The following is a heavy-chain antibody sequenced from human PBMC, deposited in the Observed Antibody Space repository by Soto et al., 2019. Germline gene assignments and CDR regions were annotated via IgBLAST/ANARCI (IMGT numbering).Heavy chain of an antibody. V-gene: IGHV3-30-3*01. Sequence: PGGCLRLSCAASGFTFSSYAMHCVRQAPCKGLEWEAVISYDGSNKYYADSVKGRFTISRDNSKNSLYLQMNSKQAEDTAVYYCARTSGYTVTDYAVYLGPGTTVTVSS. D-gene: IGHD2-2*02. CDR3: ARTSGYTVTDYAVY. CDR1: GFTFSSYA. CDR2: ISYDGSNK. J-gene: IGHJ4*02.